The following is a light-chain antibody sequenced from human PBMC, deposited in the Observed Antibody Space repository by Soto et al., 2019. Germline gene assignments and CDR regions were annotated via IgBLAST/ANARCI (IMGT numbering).Light chain of an antibody. CDR2: KAS. CDR1: QSIGNW. Sequence: DIQMTQSPSTLSASVGDRVTITCRASQSIGNWLAWYQQKPGKAPNLLIYKASTLESGVPSRFSGSGSGTEFTLTNSSLQPDDFATYYCQQYNSYWTFGQGTKVEIK. V-gene: IGKV1-5*03. CDR3: QQYNSYWT. J-gene: IGKJ1*01.